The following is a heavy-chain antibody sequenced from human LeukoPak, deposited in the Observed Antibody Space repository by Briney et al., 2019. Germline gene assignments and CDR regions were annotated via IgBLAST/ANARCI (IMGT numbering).Heavy chain of an antibody. CDR1: GFTFSSYS. J-gene: IGHJ5*02. D-gene: IGHD2-15*01. Sequence: GGSLRLSCAASGFTFSSYSMNWVRQAPGKGLEWVSSISSSGSYIYYLDSVRGRFTISRDNAKNSLYLQMNSLRAEDTAVYCCARVVNWFDPWGQGTLVTVSS. CDR3: ARVVNWFDP. CDR2: ISSSGSYI. V-gene: IGHV3-21*01.